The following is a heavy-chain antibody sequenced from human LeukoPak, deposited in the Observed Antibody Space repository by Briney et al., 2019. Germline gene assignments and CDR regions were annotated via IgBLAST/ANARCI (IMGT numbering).Heavy chain of an antibody. CDR3: ARKIPYGADAFDI. Sequence: PGGSLRLSCVASGFTVSSNYMSWVRQAPGKGLEWVSIIYSGGSTYYADSVKGRFTISRDNSKNTLYLQMNSLRAEDTAVYYCARKIPYGADAFDIWGQGTMVTVSS. CDR2: IYSGGST. V-gene: IGHV3-53*01. D-gene: IGHD4-17*01. CDR1: GFTVSSNY. J-gene: IGHJ3*02.